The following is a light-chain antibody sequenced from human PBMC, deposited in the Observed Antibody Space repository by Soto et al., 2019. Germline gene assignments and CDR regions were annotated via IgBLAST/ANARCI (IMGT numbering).Light chain of an antibody. J-gene: IGKJ4*01. CDR3: QQYGGSLT. Sequence: ESVLTQSPGTLSLSPGERATLSCRASQSISSTYLAWYQQKRGQAPRLLIYGASSRATGIPDRFSGSGSVTDFTLTISRLEPEDFALYYCQQYGGSLTFGGGTKVELK. CDR1: QSISSTY. CDR2: GAS. V-gene: IGKV3-20*01.